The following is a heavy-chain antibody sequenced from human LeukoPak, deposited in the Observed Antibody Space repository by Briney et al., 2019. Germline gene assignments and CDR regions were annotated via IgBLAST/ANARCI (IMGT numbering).Heavy chain of an antibody. D-gene: IGHD5-18*01. CDR3: ARGYSYGSYYYYMDV. CDR1: GGTFSSYA. J-gene: IGHJ6*03. Sequence: ASVKVSCKASGGTFSSYAISWVRRAPGQGLEWMGGIIPIFGTANYAQKFQGRVTITTDESTSTAYMELSSLRSEDTAVYYCARGYSYGSYYYYMDVWGKGTTVTVSS. V-gene: IGHV1-69*05. CDR2: IIPIFGTA.